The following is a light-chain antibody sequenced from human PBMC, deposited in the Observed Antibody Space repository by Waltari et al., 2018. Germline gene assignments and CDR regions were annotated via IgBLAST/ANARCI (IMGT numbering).Light chain of an antibody. Sequence: FILTQSHSVSEPPGRTVTISCSGSGGSFATNYVQWYQQRPGSAPTTVIYADNQRPSGVPDRFSGSVDSSSNSASLTISGLQTEDEADYYCQSYDGDRSWVFGGGTKLTVL. J-gene: IGLJ3*02. CDR1: GGSFATNY. V-gene: IGLV6-57*02. CDR3: QSYDGDRSWV. CDR2: ADN.